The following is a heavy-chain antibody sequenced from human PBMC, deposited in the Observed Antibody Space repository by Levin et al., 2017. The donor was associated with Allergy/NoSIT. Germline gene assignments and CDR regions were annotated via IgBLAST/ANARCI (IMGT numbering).Heavy chain of an antibody. CDR3: ARETYCTNGVCSSTYYYDYGMDV. CDR1: GGSISSYY. D-gene: IGHD2-8*01. Sequence: SEPLSLTCTVSGGSISSYYWSWIRQPAGKGLEWIGRIYTSGSTNYNPSLKSRVTMSVDTSKNQFSLKLSSVTAADTAVYYCARETYCTNGVCSSTYYYDYGMDVWGQGTTVTVSS. CDR2: IYTSGST. V-gene: IGHV4-4*07. J-gene: IGHJ6*02.